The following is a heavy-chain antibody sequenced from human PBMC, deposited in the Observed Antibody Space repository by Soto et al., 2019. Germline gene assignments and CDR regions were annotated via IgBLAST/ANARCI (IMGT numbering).Heavy chain of an antibody. CDR2: IYYSGST. Sequence: KTSETLSLTCTVSGGSISSGDYYWSWIRQPPGKGLEWIGYIYYSGSTYYNPSLKSRVTISVDTSKNQFSLKLSSVTAADTAVYYCARGVVVPAAIRPYYYGMDVWGQGTTVTVS. D-gene: IGHD2-2*01. CDR1: GGSISSGDYY. V-gene: IGHV4-30-4*01. J-gene: IGHJ6*02. CDR3: ARGVVVPAAIRPYYYGMDV.